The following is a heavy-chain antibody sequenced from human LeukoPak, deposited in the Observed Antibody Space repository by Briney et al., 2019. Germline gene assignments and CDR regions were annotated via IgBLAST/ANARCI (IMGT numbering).Heavy chain of an antibody. CDR2: IYYSGST. V-gene: IGHV4-31*03. CDR3: SGGDYGSAPDAFDI. D-gene: IGHD3-10*01. CDR1: GGSISSGGYY. Sequence: SETLSLTCTVSGGSISSGGYYWSWIRQHPGKGLEWIGYIYYSGSTYYNPSLKSRVTIPVDTSKNQFSLKLSSVTAADTAVYYCSGGDYGSAPDAFDIWGQGTMVTVSS. J-gene: IGHJ3*02.